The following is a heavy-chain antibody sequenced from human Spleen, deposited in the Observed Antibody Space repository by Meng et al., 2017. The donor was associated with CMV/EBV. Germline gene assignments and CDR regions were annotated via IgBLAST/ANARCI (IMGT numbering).Heavy chain of an antibody. CDR3: AKRTKSSYYFDY. CDR1: GFTFSSYS. CDR2: ISSSSSYI. D-gene: IGHD1-1*01. V-gene: IGHV3-21*01. Sequence: GGSLRLSCAASGFTFSSYSMNWVRQAPGKGLEWVSSISSSSSYIYYADSVKGRFTISRDNSKNTLYLQMNSLRAEDTAVYYCAKRTKSSYYFDYWGQGTLVTVSS. J-gene: IGHJ4*02.